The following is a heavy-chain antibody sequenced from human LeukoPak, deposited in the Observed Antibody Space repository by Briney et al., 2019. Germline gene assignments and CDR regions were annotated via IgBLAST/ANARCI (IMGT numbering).Heavy chain of an antibody. CDR3: ARRMVDTARNWFDP. D-gene: IGHD5-18*01. CDR2: IYTSGST. J-gene: IGHJ5*02. V-gene: IGHV4-4*09. Sequence: SETLSLTCTVSGGSISSCYWSWIRQPPGKGLEWIGYIYTSGSTNYNPSLKRRVTISVDTSKNQFSLKLSSVTAADPAVYYCARRMVDTARNWFDPWGQGTLVTVSS. CDR1: GGSISSCY.